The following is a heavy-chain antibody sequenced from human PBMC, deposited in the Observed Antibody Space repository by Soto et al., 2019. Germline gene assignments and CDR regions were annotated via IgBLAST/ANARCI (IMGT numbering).Heavy chain of an antibody. V-gene: IGHV4-59*01. J-gene: IGHJ5*02. CDR3: ARDRSTYGGGGTGEVKENWFDP. D-gene: IGHD2-8*01. CDR1: GGSISHYY. CDR2: AYYSGST. Sequence: SEALPLTXSDSGGSISHYYWSWIRQSPGKGLEWIGYAYYSGSTDYNPSLKSRVTMAVDTSKNQVSLKLNSVTTADTAVYYCARDRSTYGGGGTGEVKENWFDPWGPGTLVTVSS.